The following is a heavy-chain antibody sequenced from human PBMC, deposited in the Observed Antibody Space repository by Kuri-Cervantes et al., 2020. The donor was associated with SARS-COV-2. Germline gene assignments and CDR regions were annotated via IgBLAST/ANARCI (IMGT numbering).Heavy chain of an antibody. CDR2: ISGSGGST. CDR1: GFTFSSYS. V-gene: IGHV3-23*01. CDR3: AGRLYQLLSRGAFDI. J-gene: IGHJ3*02. Sequence: GGALKISRAASGFTFSSYSMNWVRQAPGKGLEWVSAISGSGGSTYYADSVKGRFTISRDNSKNTLYLQMNSLRAEDTAVYYCAGRLYQLLSRGAFDIWGQGTMVTVSS. D-gene: IGHD2-2*01.